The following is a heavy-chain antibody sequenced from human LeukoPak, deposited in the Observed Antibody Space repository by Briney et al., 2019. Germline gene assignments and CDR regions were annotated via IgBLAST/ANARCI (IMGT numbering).Heavy chain of an antibody. J-gene: IGHJ3*01. CDR3: ARGEMARSGDDFDV. V-gene: IGHV4-34*01. CDR1: GGSFSGYY. D-gene: IGHD5-24*01. CDR2: INHSGST. Sequence: SETLSLTCAVYGGSFSGYYWSWIRQPPGKGLEWIGEINHSGSTNYNPSLKSRVTISVDTSKNQFSLKLSSVTAADTAVYYCARGEMARSGDDFDVWGQGTMVTVSS.